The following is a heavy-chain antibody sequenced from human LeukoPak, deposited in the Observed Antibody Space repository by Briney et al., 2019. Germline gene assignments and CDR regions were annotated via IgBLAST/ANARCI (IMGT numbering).Heavy chain of an antibody. CDR1: GFTFSSYA. D-gene: IGHD2-2*01. CDR2: ISYDGSNK. J-gene: IGHJ6*02. Sequence: PGGSLRLSCAASGFTFSSYAMHWVRQAPGKGLEWVAVISYDGSNKYYADSVKGRFTISRDNSKNTLYLQMNSLRAEDTAVYYCARSIVVVPAATRKYYYYGMDVWGQGTTVTVSS. CDR3: ARSIVVVPAATRKYYYYGMDV. V-gene: IGHV3-30-3*01.